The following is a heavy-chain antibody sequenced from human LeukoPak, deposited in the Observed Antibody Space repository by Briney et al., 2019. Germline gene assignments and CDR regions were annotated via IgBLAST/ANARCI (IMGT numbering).Heavy chain of an antibody. CDR3: ARDNGPSGNDY. V-gene: IGHV3-21*01. CDR2: ISSSSSYI. J-gene: IGHJ4*02. D-gene: IGHD6-19*01. Sequence: GGSLRLSCAASGFTFSSYSMNWVRQARGTGLEWVSPISSSSSYIYYADSVKGRFTISRDNAKNSLYLQMNSLRAEDTAVYYCARDNGPSGNDYWGQGTLVTVSS. CDR1: GFTFSSYS.